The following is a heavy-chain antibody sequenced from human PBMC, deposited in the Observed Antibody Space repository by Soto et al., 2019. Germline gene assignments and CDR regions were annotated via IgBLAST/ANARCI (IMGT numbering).Heavy chain of an antibody. CDR1: GYMFTTYW. V-gene: IGHV5-51*01. CDR3: TTTLRWVFDFDY. Sequence: PGESLKISCRDSGYMFTTYWIGWVRQMPGEGLEWIGIIYPATSETLYRPSFQGQVTISADKSLRTVYLELNSLKTEDTAVYYCTTTLRWVFDFDYWGQGTLVTVSS. D-gene: IGHD4-17*01. CDR2: IYPATSET. J-gene: IGHJ4*02.